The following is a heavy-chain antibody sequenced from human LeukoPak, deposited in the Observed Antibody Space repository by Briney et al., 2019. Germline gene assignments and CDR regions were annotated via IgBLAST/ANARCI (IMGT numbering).Heavy chain of an antibody. CDR1: GSRFTNYW. V-gene: IGHV5-51*01. Sequence: GGPLKISGMGSGSRFTNYWIGGVRQMPGKGLEWMGGIYPGDSATSYSPSFKGQVPISADKSISTAYLQWSSLKASDTAMYYCARSGFGRFGSGSYPPVWGQGTMVSVSS. CDR2: IYPGDSAT. J-gene: IGHJ3*01. CDR3: ARSGFGRFGSGSYPPV. D-gene: IGHD3-10*01.